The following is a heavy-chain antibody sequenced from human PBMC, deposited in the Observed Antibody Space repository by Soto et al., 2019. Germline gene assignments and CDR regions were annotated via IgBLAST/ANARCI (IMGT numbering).Heavy chain of an antibody. D-gene: IGHD3-10*01. CDR3: AKDYYGAGSYYRAGAFDI. CDR1: EFTFSGYS. CDR2: ISGSGGST. V-gene: IGHV3-23*01. Sequence: GGSLRLSCAAAEFTFSGYSMNLERQAPRKGLEWVSYISGSGGSTYYADSVEGRFTISRDNSKNTLYLQMNSLRAEDTAVYYCAKDYYGAGSYYRAGAFDIWGQGTMVTVSS. J-gene: IGHJ3*02.